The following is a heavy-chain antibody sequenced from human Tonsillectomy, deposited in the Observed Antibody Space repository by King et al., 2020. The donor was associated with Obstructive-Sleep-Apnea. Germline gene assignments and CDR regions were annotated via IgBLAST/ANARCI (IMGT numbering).Heavy chain of an antibody. CDR1: GFTFSSYG. Sequence: VQLVESGGGVVQPGRSLRLSCAASGFTFSSYGMHWVRQAPGKGLEWVAFVRYEGSNKYCADSVKGRFTISRDNSNKTLYLQMNSLRAEDTAVYYCAKNEPYSSRWYSSLNYYYYGMDVWGQGTTVTVSS. D-gene: IGHD6-13*01. V-gene: IGHV3-30*02. CDR2: VRYEGSNK. J-gene: IGHJ6*02. CDR3: AKNEPYSSRWYSSLNYYYYGMDV.